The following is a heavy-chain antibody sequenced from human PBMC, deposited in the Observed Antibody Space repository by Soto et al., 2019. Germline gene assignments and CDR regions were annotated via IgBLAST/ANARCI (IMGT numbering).Heavy chain of an antibody. CDR3: ARGPGSGYSSFDN. CDR2: INYSGST. D-gene: IGHD3-10*01. V-gene: IGHV4-34*01. J-gene: IGHJ4*02. CDR1: GDSISSYY. Sequence: PSETLSLTCTVSGDSISSYYWSWIRQPPGKGLEWIGEINYSGSTNYNPSLKSRVSISRDTSKNHFSLNVSSVTAADSAVYYCARGPGSGYSSFDNWGQGTLVTVSS.